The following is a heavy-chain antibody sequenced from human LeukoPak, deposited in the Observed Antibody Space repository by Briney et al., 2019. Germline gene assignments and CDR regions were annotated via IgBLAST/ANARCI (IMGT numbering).Heavy chain of an antibody. CDR1: GGSFSSYY. V-gene: IGHV4-34*01. D-gene: IGHD1-1*01. Sequence: PSETLSLTCAVYGGSFSSYYWGWIRQPPGKGLEWIGSIYYSGSTYYNPSLKSRVTISVDTSKNQFSLKLSSVTAADTAVYYCARGYRVPDYWGQGTLVTVSS. CDR3: ARGYRVPDY. CDR2: IYYSGST. J-gene: IGHJ4*02.